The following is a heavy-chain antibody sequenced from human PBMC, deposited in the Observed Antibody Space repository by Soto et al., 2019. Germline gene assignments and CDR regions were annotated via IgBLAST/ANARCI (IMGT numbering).Heavy chain of an antibody. V-gene: IGHV4-4*07. D-gene: IGHD1-26*01. J-gene: IGHJ4*02. CDR2: IYATGTT. CDR1: VASISGFY. Sequence: PSETLSLTCTVSVASISGFYWSWIRKSAGKGLEWIGRIYATGTTDYNPSLKSRVMMSVDTSKKQFSLKLRSVTAADTAVYYCARTKAVGNTLRSRYFCDYLCQGNRGTV. CDR3: ARTKAVGNTLRSRYFCDY.